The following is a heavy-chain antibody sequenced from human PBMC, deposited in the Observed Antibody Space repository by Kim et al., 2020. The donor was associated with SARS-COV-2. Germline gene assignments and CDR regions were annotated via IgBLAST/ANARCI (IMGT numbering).Heavy chain of an antibody. CDR3: ARRAPHLGRDV. J-gene: IGHJ6*02. CDR2: IYNSGST. V-gene: IGHV4-38-2*02. Sequence: SETLSLTCSVTGCSISSGYYWGWIRQPPGKGLEWIGIIYNSGSTHYNVSFQSRVTISVDTSKNQFSLQLNSGTAADTAVYYCARRAPHLGRDVWGQGTTVSVSS. CDR1: GCSISSGYY.